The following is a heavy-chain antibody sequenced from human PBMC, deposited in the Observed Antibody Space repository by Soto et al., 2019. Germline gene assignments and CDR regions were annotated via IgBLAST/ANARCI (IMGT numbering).Heavy chain of an antibody. Sequence: ASVKVSCKASGYTFTSYYMHWVRQAPGQGLEWMGIINPSGGSTSYAQKFQGRVTMTRDTSTSTVYMELSSLRSEDTAVYYCASDGSYDFWSGSHYMDVWGKGTTVTVSS. CDR1: GYTFTSYY. CDR3: ASDGSYDFWSGSHYMDV. CDR2: INPSGGST. V-gene: IGHV1-46*03. J-gene: IGHJ6*03. D-gene: IGHD3-3*01.